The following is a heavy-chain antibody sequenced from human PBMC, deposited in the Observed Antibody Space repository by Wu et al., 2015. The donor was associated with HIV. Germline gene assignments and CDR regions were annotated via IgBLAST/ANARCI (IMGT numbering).Heavy chain of an antibody. D-gene: IGHD1-20*01. J-gene: IGHJ4*02. Sequence: QVQLVQSGAEVKKPGSSVKVSCKASGDTFNIYAFSWVRQAPGQGLEWMGAIIPVFGTTSYAQKFQGRVTITTDESTNTVYMELSSLKSDDTAVFYCARDSGVKSFLSNITLNIGVQGTLISVSS. V-gene: IGHV1-69*05. CDR1: GDTFNIYA. CDR2: IIPVFGTT. CDR3: ARDSGVKSFLSNITLNI.